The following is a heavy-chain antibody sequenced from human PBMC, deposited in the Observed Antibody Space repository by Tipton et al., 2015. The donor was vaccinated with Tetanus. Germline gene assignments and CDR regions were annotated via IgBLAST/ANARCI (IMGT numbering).Heavy chain of an antibody. V-gene: IGHV4-61*01. J-gene: IGHJ4*02. D-gene: IGHD3-3*01. CDR2: TSPSGRT. Sequence: LSLSCTVSGGSIRSGSYQWNWIRQPPGKGLEWLAYTSPSGRTNSNYSLKSRITISQDMSKNQFSLRLASVTAADTAVYYCVRANYEFPKKGPFDSWGQGALVIVSS. CDR1: GGSIRSGSYQ. CDR3: VRANYEFPKKGPFDS.